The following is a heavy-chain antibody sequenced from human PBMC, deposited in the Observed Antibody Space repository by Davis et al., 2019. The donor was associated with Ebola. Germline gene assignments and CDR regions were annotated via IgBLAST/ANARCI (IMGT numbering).Heavy chain of an antibody. CDR1: GFTFDNYA. V-gene: IGHV3-23*01. CDR3: ARSGGGRGWSLDD. D-gene: IGHD6-19*01. CDR2: ITGSGQTT. J-gene: IGHJ4*02. Sequence: GGSLRLSCAASGFTFDNYAMSWVRQAPGKGLEWISAITGSGQTTYYTDSVKGRSTISRDNSKNTLYLQMNSLRLDDTSVYYCARSGGGRGWSLDDWGQGTLVTVSS.